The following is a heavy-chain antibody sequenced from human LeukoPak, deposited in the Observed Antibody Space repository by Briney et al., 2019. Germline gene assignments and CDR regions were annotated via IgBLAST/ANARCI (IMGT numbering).Heavy chain of an antibody. D-gene: IGHD3/OR15-3a*01. CDR2: IYHSGST. CDR1: GGSISSSNW. Sequence: PSETLSLTCAVSGGSISSSNWWSWVRQPPGKGLEWIGEIYHSGSTNYNPSLKSRVTISVDTSKNQFSLKLSSVTAADTAVYYCARSLDYLYGMDVWGQGTTVTVSS. V-gene: IGHV4-4*02. J-gene: IGHJ6*02. CDR3: ARSLDYLYGMDV.